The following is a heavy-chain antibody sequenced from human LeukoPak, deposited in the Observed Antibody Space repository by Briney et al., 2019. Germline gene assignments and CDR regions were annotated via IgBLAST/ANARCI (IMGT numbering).Heavy chain of an antibody. CDR2: IYYSGST. D-gene: IGHD6-6*01. Sequence: PSETLSLTCTVSGGSISSSSYYWGWIRQPPGKGLEWIGSIYYSGSTYYNPSLKSRVTISVYTSKNQFSLKLSSVTAADTAVYYCARSYSSSVGYWFDPWGQGTLVTVSS. CDR3: ARSYSSSVGYWFDP. CDR1: GGSISSSSYY. V-gene: IGHV4-39*07. J-gene: IGHJ5*02.